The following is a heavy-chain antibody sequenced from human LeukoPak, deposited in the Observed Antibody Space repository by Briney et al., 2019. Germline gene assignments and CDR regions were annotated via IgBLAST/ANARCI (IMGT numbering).Heavy chain of an antibody. CDR2: MSYSGDT. CDR1: GGSISSYY. V-gene: IGHV4-59*01. Sequence: KPSDTLSLTCTVSGGSISSYYWSWIRQPPGKGLEWIGYMSYSGDTIYNASLRSRVTISVDASKNQFSLILRSVTAADTAVYYCAARPFGSYLFDYWGQGTLLTVS. D-gene: IGHD1-26*01. CDR3: AARPFGSYLFDY. J-gene: IGHJ4*02.